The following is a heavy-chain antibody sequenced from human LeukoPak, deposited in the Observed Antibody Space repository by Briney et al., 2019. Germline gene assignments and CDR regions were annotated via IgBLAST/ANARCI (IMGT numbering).Heavy chain of an antibody. CDR1: GGSISTSNYY. V-gene: IGHV4-39*07. Sequence: RSSETLSLTCTVSGGSISTSNYYWGWIRQPPGKGLEWIGEINHSGSTNYNPSLKSRVTISVDTSKNQFSLKLSSVTAADTAVYYCARRLRQWLVLGDRGWFDPWGQGTLVTVSS. CDR3: ARRLRQWLVLGDRGWFDP. J-gene: IGHJ5*02. D-gene: IGHD6-19*01. CDR2: INHSGST.